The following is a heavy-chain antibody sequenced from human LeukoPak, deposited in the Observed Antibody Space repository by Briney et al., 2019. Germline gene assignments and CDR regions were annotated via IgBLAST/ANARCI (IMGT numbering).Heavy chain of an antibody. J-gene: IGHJ5*02. Sequence: SETLSLTCGFYGGSFRNYYWSCIRQSPGKGLEWIGEINQSGRTNYSPSLKTRLTISVDTAKHLFSLNLTSMTAADTATYYCAVRDGHSTSSGDTWGQGTLVTVSS. D-gene: IGHD6-6*01. CDR2: INQSGRT. CDR1: GGSFRNYY. CDR3: AVRDGHSTSSGDT. V-gene: IGHV4-34*01.